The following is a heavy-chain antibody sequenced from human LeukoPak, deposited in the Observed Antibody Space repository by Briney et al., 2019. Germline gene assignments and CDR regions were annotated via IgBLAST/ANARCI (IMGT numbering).Heavy chain of an antibody. D-gene: IGHD3-22*01. Sequence: GGSLRLSCAASGFTFSRHWMSWVRQAPGKGLEWVANIQQDGSEKYYVDSVKGRFTISRDNAKNLLYLQMNSLRAEDTAVYYCVRGDYYDHSGSFNDAFDVWGQGTVVTVSS. CDR1: GFTFSRHW. CDR2: IQQDGSEK. J-gene: IGHJ3*01. V-gene: IGHV3-7*01. CDR3: VRGDYYDHSGSFNDAFDV.